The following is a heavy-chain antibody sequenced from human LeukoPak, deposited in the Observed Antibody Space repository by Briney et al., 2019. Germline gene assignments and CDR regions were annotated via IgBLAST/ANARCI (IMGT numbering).Heavy chain of an antibody. CDR2: IKQDGSQE. D-gene: IGHD4-23*01. Sequence: GGSLRLSCAASRFTLSTYWMSWVRQAPGKGLEWVAHIKQDGSQEYYVDSVKGRFTISRDSAKNSLYLQMNSLRAEDTAVYYCAKDEDGNYNWFDPWGQGTLVTVSS. J-gene: IGHJ5*02. CDR3: AKDEDGNYNWFDP. V-gene: IGHV3-7*03. CDR1: RFTLSTYW.